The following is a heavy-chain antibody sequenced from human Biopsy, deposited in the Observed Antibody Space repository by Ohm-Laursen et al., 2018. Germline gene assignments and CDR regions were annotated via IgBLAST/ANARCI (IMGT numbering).Heavy chain of an antibody. Sequence: SDTLSLTCSASGYSMSTYYWSWIRQPPGKGLEWIGYIYYSGHTNYNPSLKSRATISVDTSKNQFSLKVISVTAADTAVYYCARLTGDPSYWGQGILVTVSS. CDR2: IYYSGHT. J-gene: IGHJ4*02. D-gene: IGHD7-27*01. CDR3: ARLTGDPSY. V-gene: IGHV4-59*07. CDR1: GYSMSTYY.